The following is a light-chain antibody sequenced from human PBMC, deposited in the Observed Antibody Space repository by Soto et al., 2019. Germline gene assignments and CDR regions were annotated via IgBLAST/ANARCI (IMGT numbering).Light chain of an antibody. J-gene: IGKJ1*01. CDR2: GAS. Sequence: IVLTQSPGTLSLSPGERATLSCRASQSASSNYLAWYQQKPGQAPRLLIYGASSRATGIPDRFSGSGSGTDFSLTISRLEPEDFAVYYCQQHGSSSRTFGQGTKVEIK. CDR1: QSASSNY. CDR3: QQHGSSSRT. V-gene: IGKV3-20*01.